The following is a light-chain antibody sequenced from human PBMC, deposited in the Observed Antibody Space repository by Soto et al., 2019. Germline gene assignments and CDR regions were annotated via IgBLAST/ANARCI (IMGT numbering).Light chain of an antibody. CDR1: QGISTY. J-gene: IGKJ3*01. CDR2: AAS. Sequence: DIPLTQSPSFLSASLRDRVTITCRASQGISTYLAWYQQKPGTAPKLLIYAASTLQSGVPSRFSGGGSGTEFTLTISSLHPEDFAIYYCQQLATSPFTFGPGTKVDFK. V-gene: IGKV1-9*01. CDR3: QQLATSPFT.